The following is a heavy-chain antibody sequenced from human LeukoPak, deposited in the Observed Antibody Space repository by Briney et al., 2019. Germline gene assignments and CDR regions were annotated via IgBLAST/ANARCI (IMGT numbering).Heavy chain of an antibody. V-gene: IGHV3-49*04. CDR3: TRGPIWLYYGMDV. CDR1: VFTIGDHA. Sequence: PGRSLRLSCTASVFTIGDHAMSWVRQAPGKGLEWAGFIRSKAYGGTTEYAASVKGRFTISRDDSKSIAYLQMNSLKTEDTAVYYCTRGPIWLYYGMDVWGQATTVIVSS. D-gene: IGHD3-9*01. CDR2: IRSKAYGGTT. J-gene: IGHJ6*02.